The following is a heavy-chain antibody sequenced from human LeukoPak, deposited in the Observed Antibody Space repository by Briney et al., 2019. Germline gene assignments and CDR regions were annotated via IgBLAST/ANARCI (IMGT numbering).Heavy chain of an antibody. D-gene: IGHD3-22*01. V-gene: IGHV1-2*02. Sequence: ASVKVSCKASGYTFTVYYMHWVRQAPGQGLEWMGWINPNSGGTNYAQKFQGRVTMTRDTSISTAYMELSRLRSDDTAVYYCARATYYYDSSGPGDVWGQGTTVTVSS. CDR1: GYTFTVYY. CDR3: ARATYYYDSSGPGDV. CDR2: INPNSGGT. J-gene: IGHJ6*02.